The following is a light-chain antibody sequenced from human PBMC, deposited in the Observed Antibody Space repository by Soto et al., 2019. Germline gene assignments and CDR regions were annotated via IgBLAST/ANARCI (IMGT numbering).Light chain of an antibody. J-gene: IGKJ3*01. V-gene: IGKV1-39*01. Sequence: DIHMTQSPASLSASVGDRVTITCRASQSISGYLNWYLQKPGKAPKHLIYGASTLQSGVPSRFTGSGSETSFTLTISSLQPEDFGTYYCQQTYNTPVTFGPGTKVDI. CDR2: GAS. CDR3: QQTYNTPVT. CDR1: QSISGY.